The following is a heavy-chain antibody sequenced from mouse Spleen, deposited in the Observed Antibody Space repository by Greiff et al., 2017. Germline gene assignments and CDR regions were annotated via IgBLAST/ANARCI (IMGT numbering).Heavy chain of an antibody. D-gene: IGHD2-14*01. Sequence: VQLQQSGAELAKPGASVKMSCKASGYTFTSYWMHWVKQRPGQGLEWIGYINPSTGYTEYNQKFKDKATLTADKSSSTAYMQLSSLTSEDSAVYYCARDRSFAYWGQGTLVTVSA. J-gene: IGHJ3*01. CDR3: ARDRSFAY. V-gene: IGHV1-7*01. CDR2: INPSTGYT. CDR1: GYTFTSYW.